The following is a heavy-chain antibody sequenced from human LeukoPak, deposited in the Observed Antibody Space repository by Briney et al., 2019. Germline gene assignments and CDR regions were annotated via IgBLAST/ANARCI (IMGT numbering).Heavy chain of an antibody. CDR3: ARVWYYDSSGNFDY. CDR2: IIPIFGTA. D-gene: IGHD3-22*01. V-gene: IGHV1-69*06. Sequence: ASVKVSCKASGGTFSSYAISWVRQAPGQGLEWMGGIIPIFGTANYAQKFQGRVTITADKSTSTAYMELSSLRSEDTAVYYCARVWYYDSSGNFDYWGQGTLVTVSS. J-gene: IGHJ4*02. CDR1: GGTFSSYA.